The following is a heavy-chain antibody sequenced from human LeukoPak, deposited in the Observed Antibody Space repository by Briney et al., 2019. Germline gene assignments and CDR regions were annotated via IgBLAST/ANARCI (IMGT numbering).Heavy chain of an antibody. CDR1: GYTFTSYD. CDR3: ARSYTAMDPFDY. Sequence: GASVKVSCKASGYTFTSYDINWLRQATGQGLEWMGWMNPNSGNTGYAQKFQGRVTMTRNTSISTAYMELSSLRSEDTAVYYCARSYTAMDPFDYWGQGTLVTVSS. D-gene: IGHD5-18*01. CDR2: MNPNSGNT. V-gene: IGHV1-8*01. J-gene: IGHJ4*02.